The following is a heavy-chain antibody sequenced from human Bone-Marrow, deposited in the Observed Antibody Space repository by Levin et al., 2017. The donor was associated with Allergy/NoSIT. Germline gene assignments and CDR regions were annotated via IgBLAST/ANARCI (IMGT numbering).Heavy chain of an antibody. D-gene: IGHD1-7*01. CDR3: ATLRNYADNY. J-gene: IGHJ4*02. CDR2: FDREDAYT. CDR1: GHTLTKLS. Sequence: GASVKVSCKVSGHTLTKLSMHWVRQAPGKGLEWMGNFDREDAYTFYAQKFQGRVTMTEDTSTDTAYMELSSLRSEDTAVYYCATLRNYADNYWGQGTLVTVSS. V-gene: IGHV1-24*01.